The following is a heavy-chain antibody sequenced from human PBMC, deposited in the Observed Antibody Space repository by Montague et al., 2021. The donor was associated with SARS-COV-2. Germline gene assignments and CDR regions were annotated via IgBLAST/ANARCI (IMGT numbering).Heavy chain of an antibody. CDR3: ARRNYCSSSSCYNGGFDN. CDR2: VFYRGNT. J-gene: IGHJ3*02. V-gene: IGHV4-39*01. CDR1: GGSIGTGYYF. Sequence: SETLSLTCTVSGGSIGTGYYFWSWIRQSPGKGLEWLGTVFYRGNTYYNPSLKSRVTISVDTSTNQFSLKLTSVTVAETAIYFCARRNYCSSSSCYNGGFDNWGQGAVVTVS. D-gene: IGHD2-2*01.